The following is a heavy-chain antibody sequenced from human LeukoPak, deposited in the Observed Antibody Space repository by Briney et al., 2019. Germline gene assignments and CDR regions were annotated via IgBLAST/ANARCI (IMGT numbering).Heavy chain of an antibody. D-gene: IGHD3-3*01. V-gene: IGHV3-30-3*01. Sequence: GGSLRLSCAASGFTFSGYTIHWVRQAPGKGLEWVAVMSNDGSIKKYANSVKGRFTISRDNSKNTLYLQMDSLRAEDTAVYYCARELTIFGVVIQRYDTFDIWGQGTMVTVSS. J-gene: IGHJ3*02. CDR1: GFTFSGYT. CDR2: MSNDGSIK. CDR3: ARELTIFGVVIQRYDTFDI.